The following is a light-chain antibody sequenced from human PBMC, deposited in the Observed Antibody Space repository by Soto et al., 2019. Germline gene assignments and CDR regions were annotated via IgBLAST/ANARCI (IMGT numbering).Light chain of an antibody. CDR3: QQVKSYPRT. CDR1: QALTTN. Sequence: DIHLTQSPSSLSASVGDRVTITCRASQALTTNLAWYQQKPGNPPKLLIYEESTLHSGVPSRFSGRKVGTQFILTIDSLQPEDFATYYCQQVKSYPRTFGGGTKVEIK. CDR2: EES. J-gene: IGKJ4*01. V-gene: IGKV1-9*01.